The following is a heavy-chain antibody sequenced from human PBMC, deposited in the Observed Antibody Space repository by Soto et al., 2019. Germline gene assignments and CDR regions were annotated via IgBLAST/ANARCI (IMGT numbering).Heavy chain of an antibody. CDR1: GFILGDYM. CDR3: AKDRQWLEYYFDY. J-gene: IGHJ4*02. Sequence: GGSLRLSCAVSGFILGDYMMTWVRQAPGKGLEWVAVISYDGSNKYYADSVKGRFTISRDNSKNTLYLQMNSLRAEDTAVYYCAKDRQWLEYYFDYWGQGTLVTVSS. CDR2: ISYDGSNK. V-gene: IGHV3-30*18. D-gene: IGHD6-19*01.